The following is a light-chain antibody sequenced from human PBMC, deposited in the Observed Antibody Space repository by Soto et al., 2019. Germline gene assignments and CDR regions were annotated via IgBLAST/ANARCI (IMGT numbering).Light chain of an antibody. J-gene: IGLJ1*01. CDR1: SSDVGGYNY. CDR2: EVS. CDR3: SSYAGSTNL. V-gene: IGLV2-8*01. Sequence: QSVLTQPPSASGSPGQSVTISCTGTSSDVGGYNYVSWYQQHPGKAPKLIIYEVSKRPSGVPDRFSGSKSGNTASLTVSGLQADDEADYHCSSYAGSTNLFGTGTKLTVL.